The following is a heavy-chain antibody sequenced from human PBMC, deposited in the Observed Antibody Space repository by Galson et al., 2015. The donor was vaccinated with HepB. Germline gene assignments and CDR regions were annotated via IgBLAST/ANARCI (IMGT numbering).Heavy chain of an antibody. Sequence: SLRLSCAASGFTFSSYAMSWVRQAPGKGLEWVSAISGSGGSTYYADSAKGRFTISRDNSKNTLYLQMNSLRAEDTAVYYCAKEDTWIQLWGGGSYFDYWGQGTLVTVSS. J-gene: IGHJ4*02. CDR1: GFTFSSYA. CDR3: AKEDTWIQLWGGGSYFDY. CDR2: ISGSGGST. D-gene: IGHD5-18*01. V-gene: IGHV3-23*01.